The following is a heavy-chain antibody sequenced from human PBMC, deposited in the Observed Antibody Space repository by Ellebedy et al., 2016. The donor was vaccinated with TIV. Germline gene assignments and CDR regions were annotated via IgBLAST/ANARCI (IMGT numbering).Heavy chain of an antibody. CDR1: GGTFSSYA. V-gene: IGHV1-69*13. CDR3: ARERDDYGGNPPGDWFDP. CDR2: IIPIFGTA. Sequence: SVKVSCXASGGTFSSYAISWVRQAPGQGLEWMGGIIPIFGTANYAQKFQGRVTITADESTSTAYMELSSLRSEDTAVYYCARERDDYGGNPPGDWFDPWGQGTLVTVSS. D-gene: IGHD4-23*01. J-gene: IGHJ5*02.